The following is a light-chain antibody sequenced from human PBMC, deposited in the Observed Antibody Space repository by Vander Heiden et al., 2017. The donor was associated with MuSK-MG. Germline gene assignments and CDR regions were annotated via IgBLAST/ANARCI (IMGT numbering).Light chain of an antibody. CDR1: QSVSSSY. J-gene: IGKJ4*01. CDR3: QQYGSAPSLT. V-gene: IGKV3-20*01. Sequence: EIVLTQSPGTLSLSPGERATLSCRASQSVSSSYLAWYQQKPGQAPRLLIYGASSRAAGIPDRCSGRGSGTDFTLTISRLEPEDFAVYYCQQYGSAPSLTFGGGTKVEIK. CDR2: GAS.